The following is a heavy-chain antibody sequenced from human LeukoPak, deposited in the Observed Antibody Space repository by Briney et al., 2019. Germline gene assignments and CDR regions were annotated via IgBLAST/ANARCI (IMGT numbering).Heavy chain of an antibody. D-gene: IGHD5-18*01. Sequence: SETLSLTCTVSGCFIRTYNWIWIRQPAGKGLEWVGRNNVAGDSYYNPSLKSRVSISVDRPKNRFSLELASVTAADTAVYYCARDREHSYGSDLDHWGQGILVRVSS. J-gene: IGHJ4*02. CDR3: ARDREHSYGSDLDH. V-gene: IGHV4-4*07. CDR2: NNVAGDS. CDR1: GCFIRTYN.